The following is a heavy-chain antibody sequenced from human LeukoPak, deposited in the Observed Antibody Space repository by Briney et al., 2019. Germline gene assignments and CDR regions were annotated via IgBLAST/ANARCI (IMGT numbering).Heavy chain of an antibody. V-gene: IGHV3-21*06. J-gene: IGHJ6*03. Sequence: GGSLRLSCAASEVTFSTYTMTWVRQAPGKGLEWFSSISGSGNYIYYADSLKGRFTISRDNANNLLFLQMSSLRAEDTAVYFCAGLRRAYYYYMDVWGKGTTVTVSS. CDR2: ISGSGNYI. CDR3: AGLRRAYYYYMDV. CDR1: EVTFSTYT.